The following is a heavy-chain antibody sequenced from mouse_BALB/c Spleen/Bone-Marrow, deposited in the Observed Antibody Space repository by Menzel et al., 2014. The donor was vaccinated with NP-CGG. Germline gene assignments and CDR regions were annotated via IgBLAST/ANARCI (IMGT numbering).Heavy chain of an antibody. CDR1: GYTFSSYW. D-gene: IGHD1-1*01. CDR3: ARNYGFDY. J-gene: IGHJ2*01. CDR2: ILPGSGST. Sequence: QVQLQQSGAELMKPGASVKISCKATGYTFSSYWIVWVKQRPGHGLEWIGEILPGSGSTNYNEKFKSKATFTADTSSNTTYMQLSSLASEDSAVYYCARNYGFDYWGQGTTLTVSS. V-gene: IGHV1-9*01.